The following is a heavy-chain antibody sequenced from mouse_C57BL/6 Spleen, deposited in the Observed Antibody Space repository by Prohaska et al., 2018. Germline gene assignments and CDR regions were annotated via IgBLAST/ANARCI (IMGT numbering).Heavy chain of an antibody. D-gene: IGHD1-1*01. Sequence: EVKLEESGGGLVQPGGSMKLSCVASGFTFSNYWMNWVRPSPEKGLEWVAQIRLKSDNYATHYAESVKGRFTISRDDSKSSVYLQMNNLRAEDTGIYYCTPYGSSYEDAMDYWGQGTSVTVSS. J-gene: IGHJ4*01. CDR1: GFTFSNYW. V-gene: IGHV6-3*01. CDR2: IRLKSDNYAT. CDR3: TPYGSSYEDAMDY.